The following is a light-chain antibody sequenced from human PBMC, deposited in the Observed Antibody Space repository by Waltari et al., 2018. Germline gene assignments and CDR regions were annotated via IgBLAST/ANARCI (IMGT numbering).Light chain of an antibody. CDR2: DAF. Sequence: EIVLTQSPATLSLSAGERATLSCRASQIVGTNFDWSQKRPGQAPRLLIYDAFDRAAGVPARFSGSSSGLEFTLTISSLGPEDSGVYFCQPRYKWPPSFGGGTKVEI. J-gene: IGKJ4*01. CDR3: QPRYKWPPS. CDR1: QIVGTN. V-gene: IGKV3-11*01.